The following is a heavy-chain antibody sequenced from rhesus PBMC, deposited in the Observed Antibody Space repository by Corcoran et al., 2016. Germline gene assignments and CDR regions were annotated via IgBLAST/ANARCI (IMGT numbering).Heavy chain of an antibody. CDR3: AGYSGSYYNYGLDS. D-gene: IGHD3-16*01. J-gene: IGHJ6*01. Sequence: EVQLVESGGGLVQPGGSLRLSRAASGFTFSSYGMSWVGQAPGKGLEWVSYISNGGGSTNYANSVKGRFTISRDNSKNTLTLQMNSLRAEDTAVYYCAGYSGSYYNYGLDSWGQGVVVTVSS. CDR1: GFTFSSYG. V-gene: IGHV3S5*01. CDR2: ISNGGGST.